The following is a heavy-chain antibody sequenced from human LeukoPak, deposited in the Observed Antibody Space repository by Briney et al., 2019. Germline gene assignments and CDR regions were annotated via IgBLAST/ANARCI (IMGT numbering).Heavy chain of an antibody. CDR1: GFTFSSYA. D-gene: IGHD5-12*01. CDR3: AKGSRRIVATSIGY. J-gene: IGHJ4*02. V-gene: IGHV3-23*01. CDR2: ISGSGGST. Sequence: PGGSLRLFCAASGFTFSSYAMSWVRQAPGKGLGWVSAISGSGGSTYYADSVKGRFAISRDNSKNTLYLQMNSLRAEDTAVYYCAKGSRRIVATSIGYWGQGTLVTVSS.